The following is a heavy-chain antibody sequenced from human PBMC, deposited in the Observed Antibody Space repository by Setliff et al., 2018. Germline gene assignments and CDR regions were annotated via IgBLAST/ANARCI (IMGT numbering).Heavy chain of an antibody. J-gene: IGHJ4*02. D-gene: IGHD1-1*01. CDR1: GDSISSGTYY. CDR2: IYYRGTT. Sequence: SETLSLTCTVSGDSISSGTYYWSWIRQPSGKGLEWIGRIYYRGTTYYNASLRSRLTISVDTSKNQFSLKLNSVTAPDTAVYYCARTGTYRYFDYWGQGILVTVSS. V-gene: IGHV4-39*01. CDR3: ARTGTYRYFDY.